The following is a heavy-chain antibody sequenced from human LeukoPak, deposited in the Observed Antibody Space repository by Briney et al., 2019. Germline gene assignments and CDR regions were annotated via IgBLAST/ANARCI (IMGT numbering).Heavy chain of an antibody. D-gene: IGHD2-2*01. V-gene: IGHV3-7*04. CDR2: IKQDGSEK. J-gene: IGHJ4*02. CDR1: GFTFSGYW. Sequence: GSLTLYCAASGFTFSGYWMSWVRQAPGKGLEWVAHIKQDGSEKYYVDSVKGRFTISRDNAKNSLYLQLNSLRLEDTAVYYCTRLRYAPDVWGQGAMVTDSS. CDR3: TRLRYAPDV.